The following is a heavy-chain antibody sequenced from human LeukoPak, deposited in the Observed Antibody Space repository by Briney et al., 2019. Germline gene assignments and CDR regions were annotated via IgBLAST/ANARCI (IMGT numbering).Heavy chain of an antibody. CDR3: ARGTNSYGLDY. Sequence: PSETLSLTCAVSGGSISSGGYSWSWIPQPPGKGLEWIGYIYHSGSTYYNPSLKSRVTISVDRSKNQFSLKLSSVTAADTAVYYCARGTNSYGLDYWGQGTLVTVSS. CDR1: GGSISSGGYS. CDR2: IYHSGST. J-gene: IGHJ4*02. V-gene: IGHV4-30-2*01. D-gene: IGHD5-18*01.